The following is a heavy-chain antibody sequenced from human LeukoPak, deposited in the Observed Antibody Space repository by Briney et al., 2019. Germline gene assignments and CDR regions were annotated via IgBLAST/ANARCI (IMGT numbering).Heavy chain of an antibody. D-gene: IGHD5-18*01. J-gene: IGHJ4*02. CDR1: GGPINNQY. CDR2: IFDTGNT. Sequence: PSETLSLTCIVSGGPINNQYWSWIRQPPGQGLEWIGYIFDTGNTNYNPSLKSRVAISLDTSKNQFSLKLRSVTAADTAVYYCARDQVGYGLDYWGQGTLVTVSS. CDR3: ARDQVGYGLDY. V-gene: IGHV4-59*11.